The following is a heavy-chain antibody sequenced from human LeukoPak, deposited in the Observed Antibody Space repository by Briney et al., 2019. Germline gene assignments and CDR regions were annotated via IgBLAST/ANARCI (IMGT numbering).Heavy chain of an antibody. CDR3: AKDIEEVSIAVAGTGGFDY. CDR2: ISYDGSNK. J-gene: IGHJ4*02. CDR1: GFTFSSYG. Sequence: GRSLRLSCAASGFTFSSYGMHWVRQAPGKGLEWVAVISYDGSNKYYADSVKGRFTISRDNSKNTLYLQMNSLRTEDTALYYCAKDIEEVSIAVAGTGGFDYWGQGTLVTVSS. D-gene: IGHD6-19*01. V-gene: IGHV3-30*18.